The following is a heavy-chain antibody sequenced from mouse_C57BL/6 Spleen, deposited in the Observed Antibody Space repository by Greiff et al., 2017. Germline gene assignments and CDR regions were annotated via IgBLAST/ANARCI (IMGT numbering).Heavy chain of an antibody. CDR3: ARSGGALYAMDY. D-gene: IGHD3-1*01. J-gene: IGHJ4*01. CDR1: GYTFTSYW. V-gene: IGHV1-50*01. CDR2: IDPSDSYT. Sequence: VQLQQSGAELVKPGASVKLSCKASGYTFTSYWMQWVKQRPGQGLEWIGEIDPSDSYTNYNQKFKGKATLTVDTSSSTAYMQLSSLTSEDSAVYYCARSGGALYAMDYWGQGTSVTVSS.